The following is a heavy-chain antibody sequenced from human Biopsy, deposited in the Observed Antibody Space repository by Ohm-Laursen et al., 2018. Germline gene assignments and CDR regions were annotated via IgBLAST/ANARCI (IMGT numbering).Heavy chain of an antibody. J-gene: IGHJ4*02. D-gene: IGHD3-22*01. V-gene: IGHV3-30*18. Sequence: SLRLSCTASGFNFGNYGMHWVRQAPGKGLEWVSLISNDGDIKYSADSMEGRFTISRDNSRNTSFLQMNSLKAEDTAVYYCAKDRFPYTSGYSSVFEYWGQGTLVTVSS. CDR3: AKDRFPYTSGYSSVFEY. CDR2: ISNDGDIK. CDR1: GFNFGNYG.